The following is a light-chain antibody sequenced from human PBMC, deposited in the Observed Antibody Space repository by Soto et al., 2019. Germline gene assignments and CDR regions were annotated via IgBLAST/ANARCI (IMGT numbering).Light chain of an antibody. Sequence: EIVMTQSPATLSVSPGERATLSCRASQSVSNNLAWYQKKPGQAPRLLIYGASTRATGIPARFSGSGCGTEFTLTISSLQSVDFAVYYCQQYNNWWTFGQGTRVEIK. CDR3: QQYNNWWT. CDR1: QSVSNN. V-gene: IGKV3-15*01. CDR2: GAS. J-gene: IGKJ1*01.